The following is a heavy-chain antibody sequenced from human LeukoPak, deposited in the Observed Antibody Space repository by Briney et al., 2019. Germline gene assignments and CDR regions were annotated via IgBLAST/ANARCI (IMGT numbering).Heavy chain of an antibody. D-gene: IGHD3-9*01. J-gene: IGHJ4*02. CDR3: AKDCDDILTGYYYFDY. V-gene: IGHV3-23*01. CDR2: ISGSGGST. Sequence: PGGSLRLSCAASGFTFSSYAVSWVRQAPGKGLEWVSAISGSGGSTYYADSVKGRFTISRDNSKNTLYLQMNSLRAEDTAVYYCAKDCDDILTGYYYFDYWGQGTLVTVSS. CDR1: GFTFSSYA.